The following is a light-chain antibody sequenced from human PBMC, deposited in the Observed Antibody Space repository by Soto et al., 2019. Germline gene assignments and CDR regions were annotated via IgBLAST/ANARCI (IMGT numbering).Light chain of an antibody. CDR2: EVS. V-gene: IGLV2-8*01. Sequence: QSVLTQPPSASGSPGQSVTISCTGTSSDVGDYKFVSWYQQHPGKAPKLLIYEVSRRPSGVPDRFSGSKSGNTASLTVSGLQAEDEADYYCSSYAGNNTVVFGGGTQLTVL. CDR3: SSYAGNNTVV. J-gene: IGLJ2*01. CDR1: SSDVGDYKF.